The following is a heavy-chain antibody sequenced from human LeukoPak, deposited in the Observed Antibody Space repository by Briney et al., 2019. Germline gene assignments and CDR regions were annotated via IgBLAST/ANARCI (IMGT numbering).Heavy chain of an antibody. J-gene: IGHJ4*02. Sequence: PSETLSLTCTISGGSVSDYYWSWIRQSPGKGLEWIGYIYHTGSTSYNPSLKSRVTISVDTSKNHFSLTLSSVTAADTAVYYCARGQKYIYGYTVTELGSRYFDYWGQGTLVTVSS. D-gene: IGHD5-18*01. CDR3: ARGQKYIYGYTVTELGSRYFDY. CDR1: GGSVSDYY. V-gene: IGHV4-59*02. CDR2: IYHTGST.